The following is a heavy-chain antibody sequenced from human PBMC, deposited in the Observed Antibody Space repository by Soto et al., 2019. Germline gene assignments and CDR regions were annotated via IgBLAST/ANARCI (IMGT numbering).Heavy chain of an antibody. Sequence: GGSLRLSCAASGFTFSSYGMHWVRQAPGKGLEWVAVIWYDGSNKYYADSVKGRFTISRDNSKNTLYLQMNSLRAEDTAVYYCATGGSENYDILTGYGMDVWGQGTTVTVSS. J-gene: IGHJ6*02. CDR1: GFTFSSYG. D-gene: IGHD3-9*01. V-gene: IGHV3-33*01. CDR2: IWYDGSNK. CDR3: ATGGSENYDILTGYGMDV.